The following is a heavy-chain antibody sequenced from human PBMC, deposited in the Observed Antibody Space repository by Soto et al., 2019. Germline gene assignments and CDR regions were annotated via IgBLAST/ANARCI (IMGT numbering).Heavy chain of an antibody. Sequence: PSETLSLTCAVSGGSISSSNWWSWVRQPPGKGLEWIGEIYHSGSTNYNPSLKSRVTISVDKSKNQFSLKLSSVTAADTAMYYCARGIVGAYAWFDPWGQGTLVTAPQ. D-gene: IGHD1-26*01. CDR3: ARGIVGAYAWFDP. V-gene: IGHV4-4*02. CDR2: IYHSGST. CDR1: GGSISSSNW. J-gene: IGHJ5*02.